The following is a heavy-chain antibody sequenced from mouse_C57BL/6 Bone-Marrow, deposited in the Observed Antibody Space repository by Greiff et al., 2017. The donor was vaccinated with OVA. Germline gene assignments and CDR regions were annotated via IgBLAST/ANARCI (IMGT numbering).Heavy chain of an antibody. D-gene: IGHD2-4*01. CDR3: ARGSYDYDLHY. Sequence: LVESGAELARPGASVKLSCKASGYTFTSYGISWVKQRTGQGLEWIGEIYPRSGNTYYNEKFKGKATLTADKSSSTAYMELRSLTSEDSAVYFCARGSYDYDLHYWGQGTTLTVSS. CDR1: GYTFTSYG. J-gene: IGHJ2*01. CDR2: IYPRSGNT. V-gene: IGHV1-81*01.